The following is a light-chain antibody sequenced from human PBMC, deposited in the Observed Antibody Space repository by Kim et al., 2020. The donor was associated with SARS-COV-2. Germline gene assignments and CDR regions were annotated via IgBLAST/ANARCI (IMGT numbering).Light chain of an antibody. CDR3: QKYNAAPWT. V-gene: IGKV1-27*01. J-gene: IGKJ1*01. CDR2: AAS. CDR1: QDIRGY. Sequence: VSVGDRVTITCRASQDIRGYLAWYQQKPGRAPKALIFAASALRSGVPTRFSGSGSGTNFTLTISSLHPEDVATYYCQKYNAAPWTFGPGTKVDIK.